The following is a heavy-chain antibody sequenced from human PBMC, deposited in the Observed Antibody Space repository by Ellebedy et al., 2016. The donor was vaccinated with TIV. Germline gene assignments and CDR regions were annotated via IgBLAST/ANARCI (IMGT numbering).Heavy chain of an antibody. J-gene: IGHJ4*02. CDR3: ARGGTTGTDLGY. D-gene: IGHD1-1*01. Sequence: AASVKVSCKVSGYTLTDLSMHWVRQAPGKGLEWMGGFDPEDGETIYAQKFQGRVTMTEDTSTDTAYMELSSLRSEDTAVYYCARGGTTGTDLGYWGQGTLVTVSS. V-gene: IGHV1-24*01. CDR1: GYTLTDLS. CDR2: FDPEDGET.